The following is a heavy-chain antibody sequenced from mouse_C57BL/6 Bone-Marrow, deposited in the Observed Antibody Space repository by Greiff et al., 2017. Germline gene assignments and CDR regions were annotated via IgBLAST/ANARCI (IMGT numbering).Heavy chain of an antibody. CDR1: GYSFTGYY. V-gene: IGHV1-42*01. J-gene: IGHJ2*01. CDR3: ASSANWFLSVY. D-gene: IGHD4-1*01. Sequence: VQLQQSGPELVKPGASVKISCKASGYSFTGYYMNWVKQSPEKSLEWIGEINPSTGGTTYNQKFKAKATLTVDKSSSTAYMQLKSLTSEDSAVYYCASSANWFLSVYWGQGTTLTVSS. CDR2: INPSTGGT.